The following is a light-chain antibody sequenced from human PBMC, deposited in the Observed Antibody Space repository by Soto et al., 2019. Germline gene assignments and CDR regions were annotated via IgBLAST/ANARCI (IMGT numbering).Light chain of an antibody. CDR2: RAS. J-gene: IGKJ2*02. CDR1: QSISHD. CDR3: QQYGSSPPCT. V-gene: IGKV3-20*01. Sequence: DIVMTQSPATLSVSPGERASLSCRASQSISHDLAWYQQIPGRAPRLLIYRASARATGIPDRFSGSGSGTDFTLTISRLEPEDFAVYYCQQYGSSPPCTFGQGTKLEIK.